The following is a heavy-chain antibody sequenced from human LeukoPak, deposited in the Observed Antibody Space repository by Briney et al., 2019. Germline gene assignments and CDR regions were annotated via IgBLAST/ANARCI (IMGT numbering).Heavy chain of an antibody. D-gene: IGHD4-11*01. V-gene: IGHV1-69*05. J-gene: IGHJ6*03. Sequence: SVKVSCKASGGTFSSYAISWVRQAPGQGLEWIGGIIPIFGTANYAQKFQGRVTITTDESTSTAYMELSSLRSEDTAVYYCARGLATVTGNYYYYYYMDVWGKGTTVTVSS. CDR1: GGTFSSYA. CDR3: ARGLATVTGNYYYYYYMDV. CDR2: IIPIFGTA.